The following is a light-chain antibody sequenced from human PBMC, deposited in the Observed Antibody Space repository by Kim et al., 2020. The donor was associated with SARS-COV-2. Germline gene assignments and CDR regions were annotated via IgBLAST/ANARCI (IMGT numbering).Light chain of an antibody. J-gene: IGLJ3*02. V-gene: IGLV7-43*01. CDR3: LLYYGGAQIWV. Sequence: GTVPLTFASRTGVVTSGSYPSWFQQKPGQAPRELISSTRNKHSWPPARFSGSLLEDKAALTLSGVQPEDEAEYYCLLYYGGAQIWVFGGGTKLTVL. CDR2: STR. CDR1: TGVVTSGSY.